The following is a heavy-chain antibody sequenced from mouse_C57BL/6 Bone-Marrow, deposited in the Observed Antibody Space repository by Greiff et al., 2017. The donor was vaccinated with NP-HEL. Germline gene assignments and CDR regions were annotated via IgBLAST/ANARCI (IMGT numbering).Heavy chain of an antibody. CDR1: GYTFTSYW. D-gene: IGHD1-1*01. J-gene: IGHJ2*01. Sequence: QVQLQQPGAELVKPGASVKMSSKASGYTFTSYWITWVKQRPGQGLEWIGDIYPGSGSTNYNEKFKSKATLTVDTSSSTAYMQLSSLTSEDSAVYYCARERYHYYGSSYYFDYWGQGTTLTVSS. V-gene: IGHV1-55*01. CDR3: ARERYHYYGSSYYFDY. CDR2: IYPGSGST.